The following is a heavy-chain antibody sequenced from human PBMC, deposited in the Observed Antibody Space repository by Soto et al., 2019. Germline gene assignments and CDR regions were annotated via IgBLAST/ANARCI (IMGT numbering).Heavy chain of an antibody. CDR2: ITPMFGTP. Sequence: QVQLVQSGAEVKKPGSSVKVSCTASGRTFSSYTITWVRQAPGQGLEWMGGITPMFGTPNYAQKFRGRVTITADESSSTAYMELSSLRSEDTAMYFCARDGTLYDSRAYYYLYWGQGTLVTVSS. CDR3: ARDGTLYDSRAYYYLY. V-gene: IGHV1-69*01. J-gene: IGHJ4*02. CDR1: GRTFSSYT. D-gene: IGHD3-22*01.